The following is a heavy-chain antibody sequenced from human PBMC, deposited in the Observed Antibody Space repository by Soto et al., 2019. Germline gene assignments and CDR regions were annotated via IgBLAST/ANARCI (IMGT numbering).Heavy chain of an antibody. CDR2: ISGSGNSI. CDR3: ATLSTQFDR. D-gene: IGHD1-1*01. J-gene: IGHJ5*02. V-gene: IGHV3-11*01. CDR1: GFTFSDYY. Sequence: PWGSLRLSCAASGFTFSDYYMIWIRQSPGMGLEWVSYISGSGNSIYYADSVKGRFTISRDNAKNSLYLQMNSLRVEDTAVYYCATLSTQFDRWGQGNLVTVSS.